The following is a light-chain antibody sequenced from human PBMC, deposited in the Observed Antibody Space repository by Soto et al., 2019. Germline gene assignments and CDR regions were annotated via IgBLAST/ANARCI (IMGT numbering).Light chain of an antibody. Sequence: EIVLTQSPGTRSLSPGERATLSCRATQSVSSNYLAWYQQKPGQAPRLLIYGASSRATGIPDRFSGSGSRTDFTLTISRLEPEDSAVYYCQHYGNSPRTFGQGTKVDIK. V-gene: IGKV3-20*01. CDR3: QHYGNSPRT. J-gene: IGKJ1*01. CDR1: QSVSSNY. CDR2: GAS.